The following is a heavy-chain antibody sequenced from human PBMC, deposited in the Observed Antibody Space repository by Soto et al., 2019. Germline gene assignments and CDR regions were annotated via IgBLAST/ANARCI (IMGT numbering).Heavy chain of an antibody. Sequence: QVQLVQSGAEVKKPGSSVKVSCKASGGTFSSYAISWVRQAPGQGLEWMGGIIPIFGTANYAQKFQGRVTITADESTSTAYMELSSLRSEDTAVYYCARDGLIYCSGGSCYGMDVWGQGTTVTVSS. V-gene: IGHV1-69*12. CDR1: GGTFSSYA. D-gene: IGHD2-15*01. CDR3: ARDGLIYCSGGSCYGMDV. CDR2: IIPIFGTA. J-gene: IGHJ6*02.